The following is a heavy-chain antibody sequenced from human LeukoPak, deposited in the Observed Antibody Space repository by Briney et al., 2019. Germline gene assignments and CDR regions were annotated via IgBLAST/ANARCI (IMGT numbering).Heavy chain of an antibody. CDR3: ARDLALRLGELSLSHFDY. Sequence: ASVKVSCKASGHTFTSYGISWVRQAPGQGLEWMGWISAYNGNTNYAQKLQGRVTMTTDTSTNTAYLELRSLRSDDTAVYYCARDLALRLGELSLSHFDYWAREPWSPSPQ. J-gene: IGHJ4*02. CDR1: GHTFTSYG. D-gene: IGHD3-16*02. V-gene: IGHV1-18*01. CDR2: ISAYNGNT.